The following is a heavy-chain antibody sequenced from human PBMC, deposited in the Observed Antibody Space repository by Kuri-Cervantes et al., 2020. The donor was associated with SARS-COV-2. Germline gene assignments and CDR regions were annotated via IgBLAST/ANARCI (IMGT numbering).Heavy chain of an antibody. CDR1: GFTFSGHW. J-gene: IGHJ6*02. D-gene: IGHD5-18*01. V-gene: IGHV3-74*01. CDR3: ASTGYSYEYYYYGMDV. CDR2: INPDGSYT. Sequence: GGSLRLSCAASGFTFSGHWIHWVRQAPGKGLVWVSRINPDGSYTNNADSVKGRFTLSRDNAKNMLFLQMNSLRAEDTAVYYCASTGYSYEYYYYGMDVWGQGTTVTVSS.